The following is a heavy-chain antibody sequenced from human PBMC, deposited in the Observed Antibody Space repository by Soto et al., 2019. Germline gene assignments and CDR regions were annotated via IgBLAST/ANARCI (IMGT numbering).Heavy chain of an antibody. D-gene: IGHD6-19*01. J-gene: IGHJ4*02. Sequence: GGSLRLSCAASGFTVSSYAIHWVRQAPGKGLEWVAVIWYDGSNKYYADSVKGRFTISRDNSKNTVYLQMNSLKAEDTAVYYCARNPQYNSGWYFDYWGQGTLVTVSS. CDR1: GFTVSSYA. V-gene: IGHV3-33*08. CDR2: IWYDGSNK. CDR3: ARNPQYNSGWYFDY.